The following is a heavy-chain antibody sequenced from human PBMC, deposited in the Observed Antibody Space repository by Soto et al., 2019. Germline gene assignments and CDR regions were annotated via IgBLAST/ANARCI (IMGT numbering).Heavy chain of an antibody. J-gene: IGHJ6*02. D-gene: IGHD3-22*01. CDR2: INPTGDRL. V-gene: IGHV1-46*01. CDR1: GFTFSDHY. CDR3: ARGYYYDSSGYSVGTDYYYYGMDV. Sequence: ASVKVSCKASGFTFSDHYMHWVRQAPGQGLEWMGIINPTGDRLNYAQKFQGRVTITRDTSTSTVYMDLSSLRSEDTAVYYCARGYYYDSSGYSVGTDYYYYGMDVWGQGTTVTVSS.